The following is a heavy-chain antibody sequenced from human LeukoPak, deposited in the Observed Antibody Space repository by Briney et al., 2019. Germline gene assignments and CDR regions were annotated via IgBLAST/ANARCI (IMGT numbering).Heavy chain of an antibody. Sequence: GRSLRLSCAASGFTFDDYAMHWVRQVPGKGLEWVSGINWNSGNTAYADSAKGRFTISRDNAKNFPYLQMNSLRVEDTALYYCTKDISYDFRSGYRCMDVWGKGTTVTVSS. J-gene: IGHJ6*03. CDR3: TKDISYDFRSGYRCMDV. V-gene: IGHV3-9*01. CDR1: GFTFDDYA. D-gene: IGHD3-3*01. CDR2: INWNSGNT.